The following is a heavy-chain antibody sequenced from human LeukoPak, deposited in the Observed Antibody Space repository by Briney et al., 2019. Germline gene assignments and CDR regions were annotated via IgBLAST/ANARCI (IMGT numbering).Heavy chain of an antibody. CDR1: GYTFTSYG. CDR2: VSAYNDNT. V-gene: IGHV1-18*01. Sequence: GASVKVSCKASGYTFTSYGISWVRQAPGQGLEWMGWVSAYNDNTNYAQKLQGRVTMTTDTSTSTAYMELRSLRSDDTAVYYCARDRGWFGELGSSFDPWGQGTLVTVSS. D-gene: IGHD3-10*01. J-gene: IGHJ5*02. CDR3: ARDRGWFGELGSSFDP.